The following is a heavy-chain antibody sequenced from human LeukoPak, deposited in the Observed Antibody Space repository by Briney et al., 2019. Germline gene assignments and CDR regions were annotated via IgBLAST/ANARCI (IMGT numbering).Heavy chain of an antibody. CDR2: INPNGGGT. D-gene: IGHD2-21*01. J-gene: IGHJ4*02. V-gene: IGHV1-2*02. CDR3: ARRGDLYESLYYFDY. Sequence: ASVKVSCKASGYTFTGYYMHWVRQAPGQGLEWMGWINPNGGGTNYAQKFQGRVTMTRDTSINTAYMELSSLRSEDTAVYYCARRGDLYESLYYFDYWGQGTLVTVSS. CDR1: GYTFTGYY.